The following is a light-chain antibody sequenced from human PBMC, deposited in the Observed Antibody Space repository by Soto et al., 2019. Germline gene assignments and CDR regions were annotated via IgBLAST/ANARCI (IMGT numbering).Light chain of an antibody. V-gene: IGKV3-20*01. J-gene: IGKJ2*01. CDR3: QQYGTSPYT. Sequence: EIVLTQSPGTLSLSPGERATLSCRASQSVNSNYLGWYQKKPAQAPRLLIYAASSRATDVPDRFSGSGSGTDFTLTISRLEPEDCAVYYCQQYGTSPYTFGQGTKLEIK. CDR2: AAS. CDR1: QSVNSNY.